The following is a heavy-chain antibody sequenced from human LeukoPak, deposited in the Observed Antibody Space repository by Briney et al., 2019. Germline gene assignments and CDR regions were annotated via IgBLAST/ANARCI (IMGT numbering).Heavy chain of an antibody. Sequence: SETLSLTCAVYGGSFSGYYWSWIRQPPGKGLEWIGEINHSGSIKRNPSLKSRVTISVDTSKNQFSLKLSSVTAADTAVYYCATSSSWYSNWFDPWGQGTLVTVSS. CDR2: INHSGSI. CDR1: GGSFSGYY. CDR3: ATSSSWYSNWFDP. V-gene: IGHV4-34*01. D-gene: IGHD6-13*01. J-gene: IGHJ5*02.